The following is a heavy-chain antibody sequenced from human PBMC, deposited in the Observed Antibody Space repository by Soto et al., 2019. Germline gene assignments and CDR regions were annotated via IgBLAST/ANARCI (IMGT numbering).Heavy chain of an antibody. CDR1: GGTFSNFV. CDR2: NIPIFGTA. V-gene: IGHV1-69*13. CDR3: ARAPILVGETTYENYFDY. Sequence: SVKVSCKASGGTFSNFVISWVRQAPGQGLKWMGGNIPIFGTANYAQKFQGRVTIIADESTGTTCMELTSLRSEDTAVYYCARAPILVGETTYENYFDYWGQGTLVTVSS. J-gene: IGHJ4*02. D-gene: IGHD2-21*01.